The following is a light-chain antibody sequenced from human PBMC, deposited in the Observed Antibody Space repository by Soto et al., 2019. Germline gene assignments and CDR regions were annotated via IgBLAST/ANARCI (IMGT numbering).Light chain of an antibody. Sequence: DIQMTQSPSSLSASVGDRVTITCRASQSISNYLNWYQQKTGKAPKLLIYAASSSQSEVPSRFSGSGSVTDFTLTISILQPEDIATYYCQQSYITPFTFGPGTKVEVK. CDR1: QSISNY. V-gene: IGKV1-39*01. CDR3: QQSYITPFT. J-gene: IGKJ3*01. CDR2: AAS.